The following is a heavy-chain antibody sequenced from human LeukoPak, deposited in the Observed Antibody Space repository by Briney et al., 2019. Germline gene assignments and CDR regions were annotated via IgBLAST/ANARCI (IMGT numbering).Heavy chain of an antibody. CDR2: INSDGGST. D-gene: IGHD2/OR15-2a*01. CDR1: GFTFSSYW. CDR3: ARALLAPYYFDY. Sequence: GGSLRLSCAASGFTFSSYWMHRVRQVPGKGLVWVARINSDGGSTTYADSVKGRFTISRDNAKNTLYLQMNSLRAEDTAVYYCARALLAPYYFDYWGQGALVTVSS. V-gene: IGHV3-74*01. J-gene: IGHJ4*02.